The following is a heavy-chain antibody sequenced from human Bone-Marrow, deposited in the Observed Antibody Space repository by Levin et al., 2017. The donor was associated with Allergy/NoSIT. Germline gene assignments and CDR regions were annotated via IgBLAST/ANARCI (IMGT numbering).Heavy chain of an antibody. Sequence: GESLKISCKASGYTFTSYDINWVRQATGQGLEWMGWMNPNSGNTGYAQKFQGRVTMTRNTSISTAYMELSSLRSEDTAVYYCARGLTGGYPTHRSRYGMDVWGQGTTVTVSS. D-gene: IGHD3-9*01. J-gene: IGHJ6*02. CDR1: GYTFTSYD. CDR3: ARGLTGGYPTHRSRYGMDV. V-gene: IGHV1-8*01. CDR2: MNPNSGNT.